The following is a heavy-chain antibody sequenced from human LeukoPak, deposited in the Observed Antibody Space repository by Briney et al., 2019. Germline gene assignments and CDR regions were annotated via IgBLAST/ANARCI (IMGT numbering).Heavy chain of an antibody. CDR3: ARGRPHGNDY. CDR2: ISGSDETT. J-gene: IGHJ4*02. Sequence: GGSLRLSCAASGFTFNNVGMSWVRQAPGKGLEWVSSISGSDETTYYADSMKGRFTISRDNSKNTLYLQMNSLRVEDTAVYYCARGRPHGNDYWGQGTLVTVSS. D-gene: IGHD4-23*01. V-gene: IGHV3-23*01. CDR1: GFTFNNVG.